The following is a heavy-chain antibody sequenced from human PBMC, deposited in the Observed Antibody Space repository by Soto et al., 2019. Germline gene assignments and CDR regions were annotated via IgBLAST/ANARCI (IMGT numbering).Heavy chain of an antibody. CDR1: GGSITSSSYY. CDR3: ARLLHDNRGYYYFDY. J-gene: IGHJ4*02. V-gene: IGHV4-39*01. Sequence: PSETLSLTCSGSGGSITSSSYYWGWIRQPPGEGLEWIAAIYYSGSIYHNPSLKSRVTMSIDTSKKQFSLKMSSVTAADTAVYYCARLLHDNRGYYYFDYWGRGTLVTVSS. CDR2: IYYSGSI. D-gene: IGHD3-9*01.